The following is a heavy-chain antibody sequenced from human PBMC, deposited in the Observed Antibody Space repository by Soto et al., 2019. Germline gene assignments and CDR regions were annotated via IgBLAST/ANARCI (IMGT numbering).Heavy chain of an antibody. CDR1: GGTFSSYT. CDR3: ARAGYCSGGSCYANFDY. D-gene: IGHD2-15*01. Sequence: QVQLVQSGAEVKKPGSSVKVSCKASGGTFSSYTISWVRQAPGQGLEWMGRIIPILGIANYAQKFQGRVTITADKSTSTAYMELSSLSSEDTAVYYCARAGYCSGGSCYANFDYWGQGTLVTVSS. V-gene: IGHV1-69*02. CDR2: IIPILGIA. J-gene: IGHJ4*02.